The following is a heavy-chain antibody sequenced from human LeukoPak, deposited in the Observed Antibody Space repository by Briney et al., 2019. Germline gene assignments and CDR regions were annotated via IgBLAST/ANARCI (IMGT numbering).Heavy chain of an antibody. V-gene: IGHV1-69*04. CDR1: GYTFTGYY. CDR3: ARAPTYGDGR. D-gene: IGHD4-17*01. Sequence: GASVKVSCKASGYTFTGYYMHWVRQAPGQGLEWMGRIIPILGIANYAQKFQGRVTITADKSTSTAYMELSSLRSEDTAVYYCARAPTYGDGRWGQGTLVTVSS. CDR2: IIPILGIA. J-gene: IGHJ4*02.